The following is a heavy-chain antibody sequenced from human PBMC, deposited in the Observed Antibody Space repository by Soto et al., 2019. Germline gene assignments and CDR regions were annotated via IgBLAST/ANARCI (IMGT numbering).Heavy chain of an antibody. V-gene: IGHV3-23*01. CDR1: GFIFDIYA. Sequence: PGGSLRLSCAGSGFIFDIYAINWVRLAPGKGLEWVSVISGGGVRTYYADSVKGRFSMSRDNSRKTVYLEMHSLRAEDTAVYYCAKTKGHSDVYYFGMDVWGQGTTVPVSS. J-gene: IGHJ6*02. D-gene: IGHD2-21*02. CDR2: ISGGGVRT. CDR3: AKTKGHSDVYYFGMDV.